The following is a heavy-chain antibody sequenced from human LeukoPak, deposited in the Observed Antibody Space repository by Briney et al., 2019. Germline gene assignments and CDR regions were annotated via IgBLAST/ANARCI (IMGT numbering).Heavy chain of an antibody. D-gene: IGHD1-1*01. CDR1: GDSMSSSHYC. J-gene: IGHJ5*02. CDR3: ARHAVEAASRWFDP. V-gene: IGHV4-39*01. Sequence: SETLSLTCTVSGDSMSSSHYCWGWIRQPPGKGLEWIGSIYYSGSTYYNPSLKSRVTMSVDTSKKQFSLKLSSVTAANTAVYYCARHAVEAASRWFDPWGQGTLVTVSS. CDR2: IYYSGST.